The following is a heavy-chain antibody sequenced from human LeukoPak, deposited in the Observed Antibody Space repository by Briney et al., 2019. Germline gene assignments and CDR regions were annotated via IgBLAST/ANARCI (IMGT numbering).Heavy chain of an antibody. V-gene: IGHV4-34*01. D-gene: IGHD2-8*01. J-gene: IGHJ2*01. CDR2: INHSGST. Sequence: SETLSLTCAVYGGSFSGYYWSWIRQPPGKGLEWIGEINHSGSTNYNPSLNSRVTISVDTSKNQFSLKLSPVTAADTAVYHCARLRLYARHFDLWGRGTLVTVSS. CDR1: GGSFSGYY. CDR3: ARLRLYARHFDL.